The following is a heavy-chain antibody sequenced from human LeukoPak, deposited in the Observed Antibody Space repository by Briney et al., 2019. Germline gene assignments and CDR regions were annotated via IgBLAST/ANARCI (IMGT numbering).Heavy chain of an antibody. CDR3: AKDNGNGWLGEFAFDY. Sequence: GTSLRPSCAASRFTFHDSAFHWVRQAPGKGLEWVAGIGFRIDNVDYADSVKGRFTISRDNAKKSLYLQMDSLRAEDTAFYYCAKDNGNGWLGEFAFDYWGQGILVTVSS. CDR1: RFTFHDSA. D-gene: IGHD3-10*01. V-gene: IGHV3-9*01. J-gene: IGHJ4*02. CDR2: IGFRIDNV.